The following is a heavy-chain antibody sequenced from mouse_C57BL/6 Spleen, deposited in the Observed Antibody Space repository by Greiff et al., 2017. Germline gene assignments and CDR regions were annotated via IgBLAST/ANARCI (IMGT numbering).Heavy chain of an antibody. Sequence: VKLMESGPELVKPGASVKISCKASGYAFSSSWMNWVKQRPGKGLEWIGRIYPGDGDTNYNGKFKGKATLTADKSSSTAYLQLSILTSEASAVYFAARTYGSPYYFDYWGQGTTLTVSS. D-gene: IGHD1-1*01. J-gene: IGHJ2*01. CDR2: IYPGDGDT. V-gene: IGHV1-82*01. CDR3: ARTYGSPYYFDY. CDR1: GYAFSSSW.